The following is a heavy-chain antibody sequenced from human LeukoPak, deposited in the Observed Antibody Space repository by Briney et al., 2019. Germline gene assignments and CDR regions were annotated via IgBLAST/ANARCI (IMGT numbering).Heavy chain of an antibody. V-gene: IGHV1-69*05. CDR3: ARGRIVGAMEAFDI. D-gene: IGHD1-26*01. Sequence: ASVKVSCKASGGTFSSYAISWVRQAPGQGLEWMGRIIPIFGTANYAQKFQGRVTITTDESTSTAYMELSSLRSADKAVFYCARGRIVGAMEAFDIWGQGTMVTVSS. CDR1: GGTFSSYA. CDR2: IIPIFGTA. J-gene: IGHJ3*02.